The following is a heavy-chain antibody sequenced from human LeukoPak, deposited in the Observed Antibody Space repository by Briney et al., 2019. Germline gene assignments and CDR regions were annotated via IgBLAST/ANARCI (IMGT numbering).Heavy chain of an antibody. D-gene: IGHD7-27*01. Sequence: PGGSLRLSCAASGFAASGFTFTTYWMSWVRQAPGKGLEWVANINQDGNEKYYVASVKGRFTISRDNAKNSMYLQMNRLRAEDTAVYYCARDGTRGDFDYWGQGTLVTVSS. V-gene: IGHV3-7*05. J-gene: IGHJ4*02. CDR1: GFTFTTYW. CDR3: ARDGTRGDFDY. CDR2: INQDGNEK.